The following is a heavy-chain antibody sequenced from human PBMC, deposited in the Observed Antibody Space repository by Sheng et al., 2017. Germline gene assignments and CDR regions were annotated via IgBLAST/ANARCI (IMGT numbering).Heavy chain of an antibody. CDR1: GFTFSSYS. V-gene: IGHV3-21*01. J-gene: IGHJ4*02. CDR2: ISSSSSYI. Sequence: EVQLVESGGGLVKPGGSLRLSCAASGFTFSSYSMNWVRQAPGKGLEWVSSISSSSSYIYYADSVKGRFTISRDNAKNSLYLQMNSLRAEDTAVYYCASDIVVVVAATSDYWGQGTLVTVSS. D-gene: IGHD2-15*01. CDR3: ASDIVVVVAATSDY.